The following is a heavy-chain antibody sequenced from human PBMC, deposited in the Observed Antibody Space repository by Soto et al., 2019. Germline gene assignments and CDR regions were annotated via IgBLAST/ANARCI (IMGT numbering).Heavy chain of an antibody. CDR1: GGSISSSSYY. V-gene: IGHV4-39*01. D-gene: IGHD1-26*01. CDR2: IYYSGST. CDR3: AKTIVGATTIPNWFDP. J-gene: IGHJ5*02. Sequence: PSETLSVTCTVSGGSISSSSYYWGWIRQPPGKGLEWIGSIYYSGSTYYNPSLKSRVTISVDTSKNQFSLKLSSVTAADTAVYYCAKTIVGATTIPNWFDPQGQGTLFT.